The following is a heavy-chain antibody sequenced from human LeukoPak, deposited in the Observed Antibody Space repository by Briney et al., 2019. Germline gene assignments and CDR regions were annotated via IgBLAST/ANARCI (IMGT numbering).Heavy chain of an antibody. D-gene: IGHD5-12*01. CDR2: INWNGGST. Sequence: RTGGSLRLSCAASGFTFDDYGMSWVRQGPGKGLEWVSGINWNGGSTGYADSVKGRFTTSRDNAKNSLYLQMNSLRDEDTALYYCARERGYSGYNRAWFDPWGQGTLVTVSS. CDR1: GFTFDDYG. J-gene: IGHJ5*02. CDR3: ARERGYSGYNRAWFDP. V-gene: IGHV3-20*04.